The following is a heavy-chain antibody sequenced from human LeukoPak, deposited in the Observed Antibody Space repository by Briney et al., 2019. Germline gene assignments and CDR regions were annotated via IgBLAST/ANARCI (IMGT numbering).Heavy chain of an antibody. J-gene: IGHJ4*02. V-gene: IGHV4-34*01. Sequence: SETLSLTCTVSGGSINTYYWSWIRQPPGKGLEWIGEINHSGSTNYNPSLKSRVTISVDTSKNQFSLKLSSVTAADTAVYYCARVAREYYYDSSGYLDYWGQGTLVTVSS. D-gene: IGHD3-22*01. CDR3: ARVAREYYYDSSGYLDY. CDR1: GGSINTYY. CDR2: INHSGST.